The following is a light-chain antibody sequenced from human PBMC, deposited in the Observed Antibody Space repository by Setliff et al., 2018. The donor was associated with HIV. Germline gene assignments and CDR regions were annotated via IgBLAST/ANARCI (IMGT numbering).Light chain of an antibody. CDR1: TSDIGYYNR. Sequence: QSALTQPPYVSGAPGQSVTISCTGSTSDIGYYNRVSWYQQPPGAAPKLIMYEVSHRPSGVPDRFSGSKSDSTASLTISGLQPEDEADYYCSSYTTSITFVFGTGTKVTVL. CDR3: SSYTTSITFV. V-gene: IGLV2-18*02. CDR2: EVS. J-gene: IGLJ1*01.